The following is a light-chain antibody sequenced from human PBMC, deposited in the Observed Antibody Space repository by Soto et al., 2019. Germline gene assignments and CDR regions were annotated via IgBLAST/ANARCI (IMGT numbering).Light chain of an antibody. Sequence: IQMTQSPSTLSASVGDRVTITCRASHNIERWMAWYQQKPGKAPSLLIFDASTLHSGVPSRFSGSGSGTDFTLTISSLQPDDFSTYYCQQFAISTTFGQGTKVELE. CDR1: HNIERW. CDR2: DAS. V-gene: IGKV1-5*01. J-gene: IGKJ2*01. CDR3: QQFAISTT.